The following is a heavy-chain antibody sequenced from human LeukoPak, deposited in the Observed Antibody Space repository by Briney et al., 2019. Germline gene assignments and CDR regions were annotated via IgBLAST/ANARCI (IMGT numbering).Heavy chain of an antibody. D-gene: IGHD3-22*01. CDR2: ISGSGGST. CDR3: AKVYYYDSSGYYRSPLDY. Sequence: PGGSLRLSCAASGFTFSSCAMSWVRQAPGKGLEWVSAISGSGGSTYYADSVKGRFTISRDNSKNTLYLQMNSLRAEDTAVYYCAKVYYYDSSGYYRSPLDYWGQGTLVTVSS. V-gene: IGHV3-23*01. J-gene: IGHJ4*02. CDR1: GFTFSSCA.